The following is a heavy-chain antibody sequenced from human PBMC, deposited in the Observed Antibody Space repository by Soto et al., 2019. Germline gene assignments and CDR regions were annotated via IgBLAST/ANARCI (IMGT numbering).Heavy chain of an antibody. J-gene: IGHJ4*02. D-gene: IGHD2-15*01. Sequence: LRLSCAASGFTFSSYAMHWVRQAPGKGLEWVAVISYDGSNKYYADSVKGRFTISRDNSKNTLYLQMNSLRAEDTAVYYCARNPGVAATNYFDYWGQGTLVTVSS. V-gene: IGHV3-30-3*01. CDR1: GFTFSSYA. CDR3: ARNPGVAATNYFDY. CDR2: ISYDGSNK.